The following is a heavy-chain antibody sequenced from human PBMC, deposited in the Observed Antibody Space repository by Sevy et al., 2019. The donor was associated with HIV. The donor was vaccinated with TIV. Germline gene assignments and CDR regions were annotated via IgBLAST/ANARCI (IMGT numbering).Heavy chain of an antibody. CDR2: IHPADSDT. CDR3: ARQGDLDYFDY. J-gene: IGHJ4*02. V-gene: IGHV5-51*01. D-gene: IGHD1-1*01. CDR1: GYNFTPYW. Sequence: GESLKISCKGTGYNFTPYWVGWVRQKPGQGLEWLGIIHPADSDTGYGPSFEGQVTISVDNSITTVYLQWSSLKASDTAMYYCARQGDLDYFDYWGQGTLVTVSS.